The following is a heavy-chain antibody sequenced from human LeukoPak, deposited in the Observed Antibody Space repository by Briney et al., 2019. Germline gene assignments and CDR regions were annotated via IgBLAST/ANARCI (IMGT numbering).Heavy chain of an antibody. J-gene: IGHJ4*02. CDR3: AKDVKFSWPFYFDY. D-gene: IGHD5-12*01. CDR1: GFTFSSYG. CDR2: ISYDGSSQ. Sequence: PGRSLRLSCAASGFTFSSYGMHWVRQAPGKGLEWGAVISYDGSSQDYADSVKGRFTISRDNSKNTLYLQMNSLRAEDTAVYSCAKDVKFSWPFYFDYWGQGILVTVSS. V-gene: IGHV3-30*18.